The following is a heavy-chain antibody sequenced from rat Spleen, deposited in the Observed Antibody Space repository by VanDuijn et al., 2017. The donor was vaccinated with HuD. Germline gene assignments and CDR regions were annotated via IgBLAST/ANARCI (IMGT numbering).Heavy chain of an antibody. Sequence: EVQLVESGGGLVQPGRSLRLSCAASGFTFSNYDMAWVRQAPTKGLEWVASISPSSGSIYYRDSVKGRFTVSRDNAKSTVYLQMDSLRSEDTATYYCALRYYGYTYDWFAYWGQGTLVTVSS. CDR3: ALRYYGYTYDWFAY. CDR2: ISPSSGSI. D-gene: IGHD1-9*01. CDR1: GFTFSNYD. J-gene: IGHJ3*01. V-gene: IGHV5-25*01.